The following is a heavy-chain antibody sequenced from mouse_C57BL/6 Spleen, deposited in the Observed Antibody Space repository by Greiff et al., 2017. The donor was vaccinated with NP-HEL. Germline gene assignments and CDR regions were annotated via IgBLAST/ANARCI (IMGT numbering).Heavy chain of an antibody. D-gene: IGHD1-1*01. J-gene: IGHJ1*03. CDR3: ARCLTTVVAKGFDV. Sequence: EVQLQQSGPELVKPGASVKISCKASGYSFTDYNMNWVKQSNGKSLEWIGVINSNYGTTSYNQKFKGKATLTVDQSSSTAYMQLNSLTSEDSAVYYCARCLTTVVAKGFDVWGTGTTVTVSS. V-gene: IGHV1-39*01. CDR2: INSNYGTT. CDR1: GYSFTDYN.